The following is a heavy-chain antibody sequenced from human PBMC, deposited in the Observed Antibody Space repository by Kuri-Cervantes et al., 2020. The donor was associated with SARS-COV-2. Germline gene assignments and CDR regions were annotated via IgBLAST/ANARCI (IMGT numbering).Heavy chain of an antibody. V-gene: IGHV4-59*11. D-gene: IGHD4-23*01. CDR3: ARPGGFLDV. Sequence: GSLRLSCTVSGGSISSHYWSWIRQPPGKGLEWIGYIYYSGSTNHNPSLKSRVTISVDTSKNQFSLKLSSVTAADTAVYYCARPGGFLDVWGKGTTVTVSS. J-gene: IGHJ6*04. CDR2: IYYSGST. CDR1: GGSISSHY.